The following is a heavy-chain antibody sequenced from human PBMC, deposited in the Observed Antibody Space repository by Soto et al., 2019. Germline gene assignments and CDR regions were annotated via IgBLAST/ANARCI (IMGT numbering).Heavy chain of an antibody. V-gene: IGHV1-69*14. D-gene: IGHD2-21*01. CDR2: SIPIAVTP. CDR3: ARGSCVSQSCHARDS. J-gene: IGHJ4*02. Sequence: QVQLVQSGAEVKTPGSSVTVSCKASGDTSTPYAVSWVRQAPGQGREWMGGSIPIAVTPTYPQKFQGRVTITEDRPASTTSMELTGLTSDDTAVYYCARGSCVSQSCHARDSLGQGTPVTVSS. CDR1: GDTSTPYA.